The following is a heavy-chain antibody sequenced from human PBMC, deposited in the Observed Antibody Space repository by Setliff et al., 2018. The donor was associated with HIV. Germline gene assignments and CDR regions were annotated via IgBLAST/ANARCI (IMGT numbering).Heavy chain of an antibody. CDR3: ARAPTGELDF. Sequence: SETLSLTCTVSGGSISSGGYFWSWIRQHPGKGLEWIGYIYYRGNTYYNPSLKSRVTISLDTSNDRFSLRLSSVTAADTAVYYCARAPTGELDFWGQGTLVTVSS. V-gene: IGHV4-31*03. CDR1: GGSISSGGYF. CDR2: IYYRGNT. J-gene: IGHJ4*02. D-gene: IGHD7-27*01.